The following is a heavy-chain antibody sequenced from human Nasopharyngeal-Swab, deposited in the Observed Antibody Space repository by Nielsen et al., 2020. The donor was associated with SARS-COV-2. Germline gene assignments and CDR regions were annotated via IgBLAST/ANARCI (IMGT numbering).Heavy chain of an antibody. V-gene: IGHV4-31*03. J-gene: IGHJ5*01. CDR2: IYYSEIT. D-gene: IGHD6-13*01. CDR1: GGSISGGGYY. Sequence: SETLSLTCTVSGGSISGGGYYWSWIRQHPGKGLEWIGYIYYSEITYYNPSLKSRLIISIDTSKNQFSLNLTSVTPADTAVYYCARDKVASSGTLHWFDSWGQGTRVTVSS. CDR3: ARDKVASSGTLHWFDS.